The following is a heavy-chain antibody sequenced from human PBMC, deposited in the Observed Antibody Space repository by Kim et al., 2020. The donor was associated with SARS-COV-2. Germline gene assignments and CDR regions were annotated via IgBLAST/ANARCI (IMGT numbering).Heavy chain of an antibody. V-gene: IGHV3-48*02. CDR3: ARVLWTGYSADY. Sequence: GGSLRLSCAASGFTFSNFSINWVRQAPGKGLEWISYISSSSKTIYYADSVRGRFTISRDNAKNSLYLQMNSLRDEDTAVYYCARVLWTGYSADYWGQGTRVSVSS. CDR2: ISSSSKTI. J-gene: IGHJ4*02. D-gene: IGHD3-3*01. CDR1: GFTFSNFS.